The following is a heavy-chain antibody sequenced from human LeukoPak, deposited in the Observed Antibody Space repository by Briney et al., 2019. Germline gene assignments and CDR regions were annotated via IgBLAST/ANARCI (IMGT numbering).Heavy chain of an antibody. CDR2: IYPGDSDT. Sequence: GESLKISCKGSGLSFTSYWIGWVRQMPGRGLEWMGIIYPGDSDTRYSPSFQGQVTISADKSISTAYLQWSSLKASDTAMYYCARRGSLGNDAFDIWGQGTMVSVSA. D-gene: IGHD1-26*01. CDR3: ARRGSLGNDAFDI. CDR1: GLSFTSYW. J-gene: IGHJ3*02. V-gene: IGHV5-51*01.